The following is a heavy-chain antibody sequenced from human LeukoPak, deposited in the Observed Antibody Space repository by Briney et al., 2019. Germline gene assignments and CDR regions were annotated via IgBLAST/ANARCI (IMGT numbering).Heavy chain of an antibody. CDR3: ARDYDILTGYSDAFDI. J-gene: IGHJ3*02. V-gene: IGHV3-74*01. CDR2: INSDGSST. Sequence: PGGSLRLSCAASGFTFSGYWMHWVRQAPGKGLVWVSRINSDGSSTSYADSVKGRFTISRDNAKNTLYLQMNSLRAEDTAVCYCARDYDILTGYSDAFDIWGQGTMVTVSS. D-gene: IGHD3-9*01. CDR1: GFTFSGYW.